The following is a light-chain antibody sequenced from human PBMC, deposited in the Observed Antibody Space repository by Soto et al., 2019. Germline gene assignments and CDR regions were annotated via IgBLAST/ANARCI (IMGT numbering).Light chain of an antibody. J-gene: IGLJ2*01. CDR1: SSNIGANYD. Sequence: QLVLTQPPSVSGAPGQRITISCTGSSSNIGANYDVHWYQQVPGTAPKLLIYGNTHRPSGGPDRFSGSKSGTSASLAITALRAEDEATYYCQSYDGGLRGSVFGGGTKLTVL. CDR2: GNT. V-gene: IGLV1-40*01. CDR3: QSYDGGLRGSV.